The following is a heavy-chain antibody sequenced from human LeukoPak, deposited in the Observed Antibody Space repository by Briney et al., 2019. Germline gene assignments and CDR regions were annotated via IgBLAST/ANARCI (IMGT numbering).Heavy chain of an antibody. D-gene: IGHD2-15*01. CDR2: IYTSGST. V-gene: IGHV4-61*02. Sequence: SQTLSLTCTVSGGSISSGSYYWSWIRQPAGKGLEWIGRIYTSGSTNYNPSLKSRVTISVDTSKNQFSLKLSSVTAADMAVYYCARETVVVVAGWHDAFDIWGQGTMVTVSS. J-gene: IGHJ3*02. CDR1: GGSISSGSYY. CDR3: ARETVVVVAGWHDAFDI.